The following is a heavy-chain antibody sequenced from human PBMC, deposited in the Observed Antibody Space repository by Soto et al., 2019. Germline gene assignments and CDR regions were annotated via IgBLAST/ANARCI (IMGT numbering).Heavy chain of an antibody. V-gene: IGHV1-69*06. Sequence: QVQLVQSGAEAKKPGSSVKVSCKTSGGTFSSYAISWVRQAPGQGLEGMGGIVPLFRTTNYAQKFQGRVTITADTSTYTVYMELSGRRSGDTAVYYCARGGYSSTWSNLLDRSGLDVWGQGTTVTVSS. D-gene: IGHD6-13*01. CDR2: IVPLFRTT. CDR1: GGTFSSYA. J-gene: IGHJ6*02. CDR3: ARGGYSSTWSNLLDRSGLDV.